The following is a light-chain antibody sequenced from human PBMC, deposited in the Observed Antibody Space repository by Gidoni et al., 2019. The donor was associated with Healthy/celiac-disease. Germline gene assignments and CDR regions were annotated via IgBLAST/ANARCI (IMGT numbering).Light chain of an antibody. V-gene: IGLV3-1*01. Sequence: SYELTQPPSASVSPGQTASITCSGDKLGAKYACWYQQKPGPSPVLVIYQDSKRPSGIPERFSGSNTGNTATLTISGTQAMDEADYYCQAWDSSTVVFGGGTKLTVL. CDR2: QDS. CDR3: QAWDSSTVV. J-gene: IGLJ2*01. CDR1: KLGAKY.